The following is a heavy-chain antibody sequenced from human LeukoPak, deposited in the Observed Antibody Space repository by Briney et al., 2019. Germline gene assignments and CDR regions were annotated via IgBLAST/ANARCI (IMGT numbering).Heavy chain of an antibody. CDR1: GGSISCGDYY. CDR3: ARARVTHLRFDY. J-gene: IGHJ4*02. V-gene: IGHV4-30-4*01. D-gene: IGHD4-17*01. CDR2: IYYSGST. Sequence: TLSLTCTVSGGSISCGDYYWSWIRQPPGKGLEWIGYIYYSGSTYYNPSLKSRVTISVDTSKNQFSLKLSSVTAADTAVYYCARARVTHLRFDYGGKGPLVTVSS.